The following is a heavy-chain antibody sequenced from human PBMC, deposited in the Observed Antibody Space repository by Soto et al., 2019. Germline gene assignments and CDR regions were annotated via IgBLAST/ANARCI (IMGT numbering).Heavy chain of an antibody. Sequence: PSETLSLTCTVSGGSISSSSYYWGWIRQPPGKGLEWIGSIYYSGSTYYNPSLKSRVTISVDTSKNQFSLKLSSVTAADTAVYYCARFPDFWSGYYSDGDWFDPWGQGTLVTVSS. D-gene: IGHD3-3*01. CDR1: GGSISSSSYY. J-gene: IGHJ5*02. V-gene: IGHV4-39*01. CDR3: ARFPDFWSGYYSDGDWFDP. CDR2: IYYSGST.